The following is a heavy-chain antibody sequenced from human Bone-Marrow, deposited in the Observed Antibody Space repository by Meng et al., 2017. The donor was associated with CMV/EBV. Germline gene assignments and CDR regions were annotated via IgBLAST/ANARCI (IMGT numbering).Heavy chain of an antibody. Sequence: GESLKISCAASGFTFSSYSMNWVRQAPGKGLEWVAFIRYDGSNKYYADSVKGRFTISRDNSKNTLYLQMNSLRAEDTAVYYCAKEGAFLEWLYFDYWGQGTLVTVSS. J-gene: IGHJ4*02. CDR3: AKEGAFLEWLYFDY. CDR2: IRYDGSNK. V-gene: IGHV3-30*02. CDR1: GFTFSSYS. D-gene: IGHD3-3*01.